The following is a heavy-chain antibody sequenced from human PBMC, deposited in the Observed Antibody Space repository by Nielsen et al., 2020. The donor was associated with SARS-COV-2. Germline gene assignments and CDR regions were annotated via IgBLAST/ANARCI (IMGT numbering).Heavy chain of an antibody. CDR2: VSGTGDTK. D-gene: IGHD4-17*01. Sequence: GESLKISCAASGFTFSTYEMTWVRQAPGKGLEWVSYVSGTGDTKNYADFVKGRFTISRDNAKNSLSLQINSLRDEDTAVYYCARVGFYGDPEYLDYWGPGTLVTVSS. V-gene: IGHV3-48*03. CDR1: GFTFSTYE. CDR3: ARVGFYGDPEYLDY. J-gene: IGHJ4*02.